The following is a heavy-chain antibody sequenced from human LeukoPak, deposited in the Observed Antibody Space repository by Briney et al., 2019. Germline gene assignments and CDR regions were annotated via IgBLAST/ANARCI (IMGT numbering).Heavy chain of an antibody. CDR2: INWKSDNP. V-gene: IGHV3-20*04. D-gene: IGHD1/OR15-1a*01. CDR3: ARGTGGLQQQTFEH. CDR1: GSIFEGYS. J-gene: IGHJ4*02. Sequence: GSLRLSCAASGSIFEGYSMSWVRQVPGKRLERVSGINWKSDNPGFAEPVKGRFSISRDNAKNTLFLQMNSLRAEDTAIYYWARGTGGLQQQTFEHWGQGILVIVSS.